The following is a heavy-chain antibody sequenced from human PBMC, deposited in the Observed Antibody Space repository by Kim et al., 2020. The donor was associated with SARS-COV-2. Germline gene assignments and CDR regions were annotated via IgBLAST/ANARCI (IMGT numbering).Heavy chain of an antibody. CDR2: IYYSGST. Sequence: SETLSLTCTVSGGSISSYYWSWIRQPPGKGLEWIGYIYYSGSTNYNPSLKSRVTISVDTSKNQFSLKLSSVTAADTAVYYCATHPGAINRREFDYWGQGTLVTVSS. CDR3: ATHPGAINRREFDY. D-gene: IGHD2-2*02. CDR1: GGSISSYY. J-gene: IGHJ4*02. V-gene: IGHV4-59*08.